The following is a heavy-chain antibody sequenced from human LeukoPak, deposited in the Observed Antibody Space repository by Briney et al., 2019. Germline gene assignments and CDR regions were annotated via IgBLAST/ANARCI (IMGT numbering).Heavy chain of an antibody. CDR2: FSSSGST. CDR3: AKSNGYGLVDI. V-gene: IGHV4-59*10. J-gene: IGHJ3*02. CDR1: GFTFTSNA. Sequence: GSLRLSCAASGFTFTSNAMSWVRQAPGKGLEWIGRFSSSGSTDYNASLKSRVTMSVDTSKNQLSLKVISVTAADTAVYYCAKSNGYGLVDIWGQGTMVTVSS. D-gene: IGHD3-10*01.